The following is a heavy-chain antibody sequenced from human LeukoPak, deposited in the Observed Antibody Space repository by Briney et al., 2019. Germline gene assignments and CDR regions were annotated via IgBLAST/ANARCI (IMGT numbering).Heavy chain of an antibody. CDR2: IYYSGST. Sequence: SETLSLTCTVSGGSISSYYWSWIRQPPGKGLEWIGYIYYSGSTNYNPSLKSRVTISVDTSKNQFSLKLSSVTAADTAVYYCARAPGVPAAEFDYWGQGTLVTVSS. CDR1: GGSISSYY. J-gene: IGHJ4*02. V-gene: IGHV4-59*12. CDR3: ARAPGVPAAEFDY. D-gene: IGHD2-2*01.